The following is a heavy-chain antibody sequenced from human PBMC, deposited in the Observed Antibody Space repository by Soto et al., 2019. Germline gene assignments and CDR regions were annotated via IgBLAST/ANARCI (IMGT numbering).Heavy chain of an antibody. CDR1: GGSISSGGYY. J-gene: IGHJ4*02. CDR2: IYYSGST. D-gene: IGHD2-8*01. Sequence: SETLSITCTVSGGSISSGGYYWTWIRQHPGKGLEWIGYIYYSGSTYYNPSLKSRVTISVDTSKNQFSLKLSSVTAADTAVYYCASSGVPPPDFDYWGQGTLVTVSS. V-gene: IGHV4-31*03. CDR3: ASSGVPPPDFDY.